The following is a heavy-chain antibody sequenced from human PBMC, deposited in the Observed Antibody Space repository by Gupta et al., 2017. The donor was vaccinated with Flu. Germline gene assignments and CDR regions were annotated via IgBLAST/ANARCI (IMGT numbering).Heavy chain of an antibody. D-gene: IGHD5-12*01. J-gene: IGHJ6*03. CDR1: GFTFSAYG. CDR2: IGGSGGST. Sequence: EVQLLESGGGLVQPGGSLRLSCAASGFTFSAYGMSWVRQAPGKGLEWVSTIGGSGGSTYYADSVKGRFTISRDNSKNTLYLQMNSLRAEDTAVYYCAKLTGYTRGYINVWGKGTTVTVSS. CDR3: AKLTGYTRGYINV. V-gene: IGHV3-23*01.